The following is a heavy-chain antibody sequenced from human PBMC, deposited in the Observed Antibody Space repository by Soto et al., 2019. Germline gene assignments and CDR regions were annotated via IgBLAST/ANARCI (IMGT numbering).Heavy chain of an antibody. Sequence: VSLRLSCAASGFTVSSDYMNWVRQAPGKGLEWVSIIYSDGTTDYADSVKGRFTISRDNSKNTVYLQMNSLRVEDTAVYYCARGGARSGFNYWGQGTLVTVSS. J-gene: IGHJ4*02. D-gene: IGHD2-15*01. CDR2: IYSDGTT. V-gene: IGHV3-53*01. CDR3: ARGGARSGFNY. CDR1: GFTVSSDY.